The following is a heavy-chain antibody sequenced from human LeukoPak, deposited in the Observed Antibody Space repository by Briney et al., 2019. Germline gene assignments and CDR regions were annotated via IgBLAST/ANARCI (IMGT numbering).Heavy chain of an antibody. J-gene: IGHJ4*02. CDR2: ISAYNGNT. CDR3: ARGRSIVGATTIFDLFLFDY. V-gene: IGHV1-18*01. CDR1: GYTSTSYG. D-gene: IGHD1-26*01. Sequence: ASVKVSCKASGYTSTSYGISWVRQAPGQGLEWMGWISAYNGNTNYAQKLQGRVTMTTDTSTSTAYMELRSLRSDDTAVYYCARGRSIVGATTIFDLFLFDYWGQGTLVTVSS.